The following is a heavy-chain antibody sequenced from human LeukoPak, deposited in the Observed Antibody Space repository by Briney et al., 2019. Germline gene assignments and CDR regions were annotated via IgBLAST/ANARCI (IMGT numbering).Heavy chain of an antibody. D-gene: IGHD2-2*01. CDR1: GLNFSSYA. CDR2: ISYDGSNK. V-gene: IGHV3-30*01. Sequence: PGGSLRLSCAASGLNFSSYAMHWVRQAPGKGLEWVALISYDGSNKYYADSVKGRFTISRDNSKNTLYLQMNSLRAEDTAVYYCASPGTLGYCSSTSCSRAFDIWGQGTMVTVSS. CDR3: ASPGTLGYCSSTSCSRAFDI. J-gene: IGHJ3*02.